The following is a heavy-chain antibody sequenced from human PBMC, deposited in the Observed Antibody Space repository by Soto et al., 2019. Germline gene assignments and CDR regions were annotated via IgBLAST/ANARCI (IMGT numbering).Heavy chain of an antibody. J-gene: IGHJ6*02. CDR1: GFTFSSYA. D-gene: IGHD3-3*01. CDR3: AKSSEVSITIFGVVPVGGGYYGMDV. Sequence: EVQLLESGGGLVQPGGSLRLSCAASGFTFSSYAMSWVRQAPGKGLEWVSAISGSGGSTYYADSVKGRFTISRDKSKNTLYLQMNSMRAEDTAVYYCAKSSEVSITIFGVVPVGGGYYGMDVWGQGTTVTVSS. CDR2: ISGSGGST. V-gene: IGHV3-23*01.